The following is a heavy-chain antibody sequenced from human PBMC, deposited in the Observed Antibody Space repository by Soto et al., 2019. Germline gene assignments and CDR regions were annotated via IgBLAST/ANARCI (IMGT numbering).Heavy chain of an antibody. CDR2: MNPNTGNA. CDR3: ARKYTYSNVDFAQ. J-gene: IGHJ4*02. Sequence: ASVKVSCKASGYTFTSYDINWVRLVTGQGLEWMGWMNPNTGNAGYAQKFQGRVTMTRSTSISTAYMELSSLGSEDTAVYYCARKYTYSNVDFAQWGQGTPVTVS. D-gene: IGHD4-4*01. CDR1: GYTFTSYD. V-gene: IGHV1-8*01.